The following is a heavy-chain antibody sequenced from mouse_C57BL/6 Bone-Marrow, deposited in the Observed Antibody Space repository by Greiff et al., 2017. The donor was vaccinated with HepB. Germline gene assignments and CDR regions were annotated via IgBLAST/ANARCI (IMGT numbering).Heavy chain of an antibody. CDR3: ARGDYYKGAMDY. CDR2: IRPNSGST. J-gene: IGHJ4*01. D-gene: IGHD2-12*01. V-gene: IGHV1-64*01. Sequence: QVQLQQPGAELVKPGASVKLSCKASGYTFTSYWMHWVKQRPGQGLEWIGMIRPNSGSTNYNEKFKSKATLTVDKSSSTAYMQLSSLTSEDSAVYYCARGDYYKGAMDYWGQGTSVTVSS. CDR1: GYTFTSYW.